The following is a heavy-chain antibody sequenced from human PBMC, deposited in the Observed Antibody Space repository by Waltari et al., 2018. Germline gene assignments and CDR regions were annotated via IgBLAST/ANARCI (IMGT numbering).Heavy chain of an antibody. CDR1: GGSISSYY. D-gene: IGHD1-26*01. V-gene: IGHV4-59*01. J-gene: IGHJ1*01. CDR2: IYYSGRGST. CDR3: ARGMSGSYHTPCQH. Sequence: QVQLQESGPGLVKPSETLSLTCTVSGGSISSYYWSWIRQSPGKGLAWIGYIYYSGRGSTRDNPPLTSRVTLSVDTVKNQVSLKLTSVTAADTAIYYCARGMSGSYHTPCQHWGQGTLVTVSS.